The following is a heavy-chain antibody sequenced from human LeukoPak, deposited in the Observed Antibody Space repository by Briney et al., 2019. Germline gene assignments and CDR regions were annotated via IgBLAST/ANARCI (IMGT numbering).Heavy chain of an antibody. V-gene: IGHV1-46*01. J-gene: IGHJ4*02. CDR1: GYTFTSYY. Sequence: ASVKVSCKASGYTFTSYYMHWVRQAPGQGLEWVGITNPSGGSTSYAQKFQGRVTMTRDTSTSTVYMELSSLRSEDTAVYYCARSVQTYYYDNRGLASDYWGQGTLVTVSS. CDR2: TNPSGGST. D-gene: IGHD3-22*01. CDR3: ARSVQTYYYDNRGLASDY.